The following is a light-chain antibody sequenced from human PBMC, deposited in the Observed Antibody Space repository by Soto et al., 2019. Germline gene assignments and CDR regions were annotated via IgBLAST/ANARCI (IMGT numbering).Light chain of an antibody. Sequence: QSVLTQPPSASGSPGQSVTISCTGTSSDVGGYNYVSWYQQHPGKAPKLMMYEVSTRPSGVPDRFSGSKSGNTASLTVSGLQAEDEADYYCSSYAGSNNLVFGGGTKLTVL. CDR3: SSYAGSNNLV. CDR2: EVS. J-gene: IGLJ2*01. CDR1: SSDVGGYNY. V-gene: IGLV2-8*01.